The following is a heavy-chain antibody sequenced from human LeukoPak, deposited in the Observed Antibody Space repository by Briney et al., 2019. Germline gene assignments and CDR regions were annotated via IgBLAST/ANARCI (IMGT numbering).Heavy chain of an antibody. D-gene: IGHD3-3*01. CDR3: ARRALEASWYFDL. V-gene: IGHV5-51*01. Sequence: GESLKISCKGSGYSFTNYWIGWVRQMPGKGLEWMGIIYPGDSDTRYSPSFQGQVTISADKSISTAYLQWSSLKASDSAIYYCARRALEASWYFDLWGRGTLVTVSS. CDR1: GYSFTNYW. J-gene: IGHJ2*01. CDR2: IYPGDSDT.